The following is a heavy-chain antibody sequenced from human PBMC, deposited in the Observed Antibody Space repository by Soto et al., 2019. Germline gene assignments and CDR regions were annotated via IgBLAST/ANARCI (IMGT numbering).Heavy chain of an antibody. D-gene: IGHD3-16*01. CDR1: GYTFTAYY. Sequence: QVQLVQSGAEVKEPGDSVRVYCEASGYTFTAYYIHWVRQAPGQGLEWMGWINPKFGDTTYAQDFQGSVYMTRDMSISSVYCDLSSLTSVETAIYLCARNMDYYAGRVSSNGRGLWGQGTKVTV. J-gene: IGHJ6*01. CDR2: INPKFGDT. CDR3: ARNMDYYAGRVSSNGRGL. V-gene: IGHV1-2*02.